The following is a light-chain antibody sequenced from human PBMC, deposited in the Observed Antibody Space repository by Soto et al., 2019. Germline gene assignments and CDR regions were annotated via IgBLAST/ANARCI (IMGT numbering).Light chain of an antibody. Sequence: EFVLTQSPDTLSVSPGDRATLSCRASQSVGRDYLAWYQQKPGQAPRLLTHGASNRATGIPDRFSGSGSGTDFTLSISRLEPEDFAVYYCQQYAKSPITFGQGTRLEIK. V-gene: IGKV3-20*01. CDR1: QSVGRDY. J-gene: IGKJ5*01. CDR2: GAS. CDR3: QQYAKSPIT.